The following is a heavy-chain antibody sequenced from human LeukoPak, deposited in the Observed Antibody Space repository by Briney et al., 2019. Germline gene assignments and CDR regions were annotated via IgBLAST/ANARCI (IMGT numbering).Heavy chain of an antibody. CDR2: ISSTSDTYK. V-gene: IGHV3-21*04. J-gene: IGHJ4*02. CDR3: AKDNRRHYTSGPNPDSLH. Sequence: GGSLRLSCLASGFTFSTYNMHWVRQAPGKGLEWVSTISSTSDTYKYYANSVKGRFTISRDNAKNSLYLQMNSLRVEDTAFYYCAKDNRRHYTSGPNPDSLHWGQGALVTVSS. D-gene: IGHD6-19*01. CDR1: GFTFSTYN.